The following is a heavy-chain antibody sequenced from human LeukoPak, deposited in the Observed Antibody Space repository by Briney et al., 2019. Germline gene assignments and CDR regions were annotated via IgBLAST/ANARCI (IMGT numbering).Heavy chain of an antibody. J-gene: IGHJ3*02. Sequence: TGGSLRLSCAASGFTVRSNYMSWVRQAPGKGLEWVSVIYRGGSTYYADSVKGRFTISRDNSKNTLYLQMNSLRAEDTAVYYCARVSDYGGIFDMWGQGTMVTVS. CDR3: ARVSDYGGIFDM. CDR1: GFTVRSNY. CDR2: IYRGGST. V-gene: IGHV3-53*01. D-gene: IGHD4-23*01.